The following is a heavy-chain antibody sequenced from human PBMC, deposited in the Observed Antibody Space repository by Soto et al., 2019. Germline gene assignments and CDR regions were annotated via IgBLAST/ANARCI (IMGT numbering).Heavy chain of an antibody. CDR3: AREMVGFNHYFDF. Sequence: PGGSLRLSGAASGFPFSSYTMNWVRQAPGKGLECVSSISSTSGYIYYADSVKVRFTISRDNAKNSLYLQMNSLRAEDTGVYYCAREMVGFNHYFDFWGQGTLVTVSS. D-gene: IGHD1-26*01. CDR1: GFPFSSYT. CDR2: ISSTSGYI. J-gene: IGHJ4*02. V-gene: IGHV3-21*01.